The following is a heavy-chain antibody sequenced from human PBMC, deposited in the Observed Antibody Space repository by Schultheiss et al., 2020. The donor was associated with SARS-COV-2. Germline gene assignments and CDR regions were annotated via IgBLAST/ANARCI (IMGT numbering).Heavy chain of an antibody. CDR3: VGDGSGNLIDY. CDR2: ISSNGGST. Sequence: GGSLRLSCAASGFTFSSYAMHWVRQAPGKGLEYVSAISSNGGSTYYADSVKGRFTISRDNSKNTLYLQMSSLRAEDTAVYYCVGDGSGNLIDYWGQGTLVTVSS. CDR1: GFTFSSYA. D-gene: IGHD3-10*01. V-gene: IGHV3-64D*06. J-gene: IGHJ4*02.